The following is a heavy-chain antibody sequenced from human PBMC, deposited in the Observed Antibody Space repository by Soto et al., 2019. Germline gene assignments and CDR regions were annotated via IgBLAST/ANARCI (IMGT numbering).Heavy chain of an antibody. CDR1: GFTFSRYS. CDR3: ARESEDLTSNFDY. V-gene: IGHV3-21*01. Sequence: PGGSLRLSCAASGFTFSRYSMNWVRQAPGKGLEWVASISSTTNCIYYADSIKGRFNVSRDNAKNSVYLDMNSLSAEDTAVYYCARESEDLTSNFDYWGQGTLVTVSS. CDR2: ISSTTNCI. J-gene: IGHJ4*02.